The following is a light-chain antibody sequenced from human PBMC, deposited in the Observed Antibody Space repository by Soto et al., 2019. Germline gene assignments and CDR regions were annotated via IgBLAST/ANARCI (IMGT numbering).Light chain of an antibody. J-gene: IGKJ4*01. Sequence: EIVLTQSPATLSLSPGERATLSCGASQTISNNFLAWYQQRPGLAPRLLIYDASNRAAGIPDRFSGSGSGTDFTLTISRLEPEDFAVYHCQQCDKLITFGGGTKVEI. CDR1: QTISNNF. CDR2: DAS. CDR3: QQCDKLIT. V-gene: IGKV3D-20*01.